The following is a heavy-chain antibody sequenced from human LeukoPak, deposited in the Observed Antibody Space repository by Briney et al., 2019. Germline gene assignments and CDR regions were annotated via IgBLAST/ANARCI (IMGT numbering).Heavy chain of an antibody. J-gene: IGHJ4*02. V-gene: IGHV3-23*01. D-gene: IGHD2-2*01. CDR2: ISGSGGGT. CDR1: GFAFTSSA. CDR3: VKGSAAVRPYYFDS. Sequence: GGSLRLSCADSGFAFTSSAMRWVRQAPGKGLEWISAISGSGGGTYHADSVKGRFTISRDNSKNTVDLQMNSLRVEDKGVYYCVKGSAAVRPYYFDSWGQGTLVTVSS.